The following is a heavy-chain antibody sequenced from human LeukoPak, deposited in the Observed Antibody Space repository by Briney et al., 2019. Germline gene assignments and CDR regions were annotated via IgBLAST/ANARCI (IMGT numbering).Heavy chain of an antibody. J-gene: IGHJ5*02. CDR2: INPKSGGT. Sequence: ASVKVSCKASGYTFTGYYMHWVRQAPGRGLEWMGWINPKSGGTNYSQKFQGRVTMTRDTSISTAYMELSSLTYDDTAVYYCARESGFDSDWFDPWGQGTLVTVSS. CDR3: ARESGFDSDWFDP. V-gene: IGHV1-2*02. D-gene: IGHD5-12*01. CDR1: GYTFTGYY.